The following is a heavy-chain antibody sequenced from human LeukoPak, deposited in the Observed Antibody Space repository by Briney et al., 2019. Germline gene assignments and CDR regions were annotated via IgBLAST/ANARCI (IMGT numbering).Heavy chain of an antibody. D-gene: IGHD3-10*01. J-gene: IGHJ3*02. CDR2: ISYDGSNK. Sequence: GGFLRLSCTASGFTFNNYGMHWVRQAPGKGLEWVAVISYDGSNKYYADSVKGRFTISRDNSKNTLYLQMNSLRAEDTAVYYCARDYMGFGDLGGAFDIWGQGTMVTVSS. V-gene: IGHV3-30*03. CDR1: GFTFNNYG. CDR3: ARDYMGFGDLGGAFDI.